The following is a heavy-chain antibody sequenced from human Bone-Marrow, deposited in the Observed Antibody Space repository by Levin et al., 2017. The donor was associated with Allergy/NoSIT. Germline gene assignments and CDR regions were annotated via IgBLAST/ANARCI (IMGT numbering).Heavy chain of an antibody. CDR3: TTVYYGDSGNAKAFDI. Sequence: GGSLRLSCAASGFTFSNAWMSWVRQAPGKGLEWVGRIKSKTDGGTTDYAAPVKGRFTISRDDSKNTLYLQMNSLKTEDTAVYYCTTVYYGDSGNAKAFDIWGQGTMVTVSS. D-gene: IGHD4-17*01. CDR2: IKSKTDGGTT. V-gene: IGHV3-15*01. J-gene: IGHJ3*02. CDR1: GFTFSNAW.